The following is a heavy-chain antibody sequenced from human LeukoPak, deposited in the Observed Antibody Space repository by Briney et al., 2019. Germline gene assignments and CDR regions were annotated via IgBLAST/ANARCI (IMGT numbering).Heavy chain of an antibody. CDR2: IIRIFSTT. Sequence: ASVKVSCKASGGTFSSYAIHWVRQAPGQGLEWMGGIIRIFSTTNHAQKFQGRVTISADESTSTAYMELSSLRSEDTAVYYCASGYCSTTSCYVNPYFDYWGQGTLVTVSS. J-gene: IGHJ4*02. CDR3: ASGYCSTTSCYVNPYFDY. V-gene: IGHV1-69*13. D-gene: IGHD2-2*03. CDR1: GGTFSSYA.